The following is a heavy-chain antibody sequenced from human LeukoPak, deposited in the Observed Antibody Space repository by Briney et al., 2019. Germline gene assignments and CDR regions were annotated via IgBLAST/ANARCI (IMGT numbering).Heavy chain of an antibody. V-gene: IGHV4-38-2*01. CDR3: AFHVERTMAANNYFDP. D-gene: IGHD5-18*01. CDR2: IYHGGNT. J-gene: IGHJ5*02. Sequence: PSETLSLTCAVSGYSISSGYYWGWVRQPPGKRLEWIGSIYHGGNTIYNPSLRSRVTMSVDTSKTQFSLSLSSVTAADTAVYHCAFHVERTMAANNYFDPWGQGILVTVSS. CDR1: GYSISSGYY.